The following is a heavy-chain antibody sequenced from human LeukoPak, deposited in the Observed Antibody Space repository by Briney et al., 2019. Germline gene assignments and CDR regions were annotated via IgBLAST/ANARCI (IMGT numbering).Heavy chain of an antibody. Sequence: ETLSLTCTVSGGSISSYYWSWIRQPPGKGLEWIGYIYYSGSTNYNPSLKSRVTISVDTSKNQFSLKLSSVTAADTAVYYCARASDYYYYYMDVWGKGTTVTVSS. CDR2: IYYSGST. V-gene: IGHV4-59*01. CDR1: GGSISSYY. CDR3: ARASDYYYYYMDV. J-gene: IGHJ6*03.